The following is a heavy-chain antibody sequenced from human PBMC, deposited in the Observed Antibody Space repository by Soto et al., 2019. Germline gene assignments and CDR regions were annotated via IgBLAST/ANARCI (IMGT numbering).Heavy chain of an antibody. CDR3: ARVGRTDFWSGYSRSPPTYGMDV. D-gene: IGHD3-3*01. CDR2: ISAYNGNT. CDR1: GYTFTSYG. V-gene: IGHV1-18*01. Sequence: ASVKVSCKASGYTFTSYGISWVRQAPGQGLEWMGWISAYNGNTNYAQKLRGRVTMTTDTSTSTAYMELRSLGSDDTAVYYCARVGRTDFWSGYSRSPPTYGMDVWGQGTTVTVSS. J-gene: IGHJ6*02.